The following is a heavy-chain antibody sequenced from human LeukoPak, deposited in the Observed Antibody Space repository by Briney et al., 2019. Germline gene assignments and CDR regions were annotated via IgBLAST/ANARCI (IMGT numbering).Heavy chain of an antibody. J-gene: IGHJ3*02. V-gene: IGHV4-59*04. CDR2: IYYSGST. D-gene: IGHD1-26*01. CDR3: AGVLVGATGFDI. CDR1: GGSISSYY. Sequence: SETLSLTCTVSGGSISSYYWSWIRQPPGKGLEWIGSIYYSGSTYYNPSLKSRVTISVDTSKNQFSLKLSSVTAADTAVYYCAGVLVGATGFDIWGQGTMVTVSS.